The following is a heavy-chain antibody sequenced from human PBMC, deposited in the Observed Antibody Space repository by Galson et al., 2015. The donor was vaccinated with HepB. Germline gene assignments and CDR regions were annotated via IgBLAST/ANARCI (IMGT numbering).Heavy chain of an antibody. J-gene: IGHJ4*02. CDR3: ATYYRLGRWFDF. D-gene: IGHD3-10*01. V-gene: IGHV3-7*03. Sequence: SLRLSCAASGFTFSIYQISWVRQAPGKGLEWVANIHQDGSETYYVDSVKGRFTISRDNARNSLYLQMNSLRVEDTAVYYCATYYRLGRWFDFWGQGILVTVSA. CDR1: GFTFSIYQ. CDR2: IHQDGSET.